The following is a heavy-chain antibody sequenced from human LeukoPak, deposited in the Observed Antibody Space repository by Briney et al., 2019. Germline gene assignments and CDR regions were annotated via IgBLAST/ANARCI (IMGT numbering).Heavy chain of an antibody. D-gene: IGHD3-22*01. CDR2: IYTSGST. CDR3: ARVSPRITMIVVAKGAFDI. Sequence: SETLSLTCTVSGGSISSGSYYWSWIRQPAGKGLEWIGRIYTSGSTNYNPSLKSRVTISVDRSKNQFSLKLSSVTAADTAVYYCARVSPRITMIVVAKGAFDIWGQGTMVTVSS. CDR1: GGSISSGSYY. J-gene: IGHJ3*02. V-gene: IGHV4-61*02.